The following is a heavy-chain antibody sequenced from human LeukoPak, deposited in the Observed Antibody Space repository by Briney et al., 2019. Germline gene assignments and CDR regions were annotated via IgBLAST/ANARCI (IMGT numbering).Heavy chain of an antibody. D-gene: IGHD3-10*01. CDR2: INWSGVST. CDR1: GFTFDDYG. Sequence: GGSLRLSCAGSGFTFDDYGMGWVRQGPGKGLEWVSGINWSGVSTGYADSVKGRFTIYRDNAKNSLYLQMNSLRAEDTALYYCAGAYGSGSYDDAFGIWGQGTLVTVSS. J-gene: IGHJ3*02. V-gene: IGHV3-20*04. CDR3: AGAYGSGSYDDAFGI.